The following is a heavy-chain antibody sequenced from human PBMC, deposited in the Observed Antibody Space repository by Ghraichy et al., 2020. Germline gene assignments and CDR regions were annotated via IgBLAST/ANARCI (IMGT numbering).Heavy chain of an antibody. CDR1: GYSISSSYY. Sequence: ESLNISCTVSGYSISSSYYWGWVRQPPGSGLEWIGSIYHSGSTYYNPSLKSRVTISVDTSKNQFSLKLSSVTAADTAVYYCARGPYSSFYFDYWGQGTLVTVSS. CDR2: IYHSGST. J-gene: IGHJ4*02. V-gene: IGHV4-38-2*02. CDR3: ARGPYSSFYFDY. D-gene: IGHD6-6*01.